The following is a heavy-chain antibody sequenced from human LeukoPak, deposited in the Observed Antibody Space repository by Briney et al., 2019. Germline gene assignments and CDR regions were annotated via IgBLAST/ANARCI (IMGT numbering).Heavy chain of an antibody. D-gene: IGHD5-18*01. Sequence: ASVQVSCRASGYKFTGYYLHWVRQAPGQGLEWMGWINPNIGGTHSAQKFRGRVTMTRDTSINTAYMELSSLTSDDTAVYYCAKADSHRGYRYATLAYYYMDVWGEGTTVTVSS. CDR3: AKADSHRGYRYATLAYYYMDV. CDR1: GYKFTGYY. V-gene: IGHV1-2*02. CDR2: INPNIGGT. J-gene: IGHJ6*03.